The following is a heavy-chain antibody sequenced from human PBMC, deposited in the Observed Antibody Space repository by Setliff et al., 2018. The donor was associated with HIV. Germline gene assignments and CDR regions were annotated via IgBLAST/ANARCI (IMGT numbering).Heavy chain of an antibody. CDR1: GDTFNNYG. D-gene: IGHD5-12*01. J-gene: IGHJ3*01. CDR3: ARTSGDAYNYEGAFDV. V-gene: IGHV1-69*05. Sequence: GASVKVSCKVSGDTFNNYGLNWVRQAPGQGLGWMGGIIPIFKSADYAQKFQGRVTITTDESTSTAYMDLSSLKSEDTAIYYCARTSGDAYNYEGAFDVWGQGTLVTVSS. CDR2: IIPIFKSA.